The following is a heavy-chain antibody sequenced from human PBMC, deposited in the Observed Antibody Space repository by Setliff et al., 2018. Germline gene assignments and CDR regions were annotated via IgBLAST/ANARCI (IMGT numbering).Heavy chain of an antibody. J-gene: IGHJ4*02. CDR2: MNPKSGGT. CDR3: AIDNRNSDYASGGIGGDY. CDR1: GYTFTGYY. Sequence: ASVKVSCKASGYTFTGYYIHWVRQAPGQGLEWLGWMNPKSGGTDYAQKFQGRVTMTRDTSISTAYMELSRLRSDDTAVYYCAIDNRNSDYASGGIGGDYWGQGTLVTVSS. V-gene: IGHV1-2*02. D-gene: IGHD5-12*01.